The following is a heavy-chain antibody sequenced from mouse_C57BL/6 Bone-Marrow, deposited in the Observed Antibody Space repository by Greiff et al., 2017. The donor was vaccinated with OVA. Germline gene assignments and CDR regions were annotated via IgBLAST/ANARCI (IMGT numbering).Heavy chain of an antibody. Sequence: QVHVKQPGAELVKPGASVKMSCKASGYTFTSYWITWVKQRPGQGLEWIGDIYPGSGSTNYNEKFKSKATLTVDTSSSTAYMQLSSLASEDSAVYYCARDWDEAYWGQGTLVTVSA. CDR2: IYPGSGST. CDR1: GYTFTSYW. J-gene: IGHJ3*01. V-gene: IGHV1-55*01. D-gene: IGHD4-1*01. CDR3: ARDWDEAY.